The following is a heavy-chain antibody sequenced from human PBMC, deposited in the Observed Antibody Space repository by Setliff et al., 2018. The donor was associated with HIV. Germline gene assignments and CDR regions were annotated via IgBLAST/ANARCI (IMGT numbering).Heavy chain of an antibody. Sequence: ASVKVSCKASGYTFTSYGISWVRQAPGQGLEWMGWISAYIGDTKYAQRFQGRVTMTTDPSTPPAYMGLRSLKSEDTAGYYWARAVGGSNYFDYSGYQDFWGQGTRVTVSS. J-gene: IGHJ4*02. D-gene: IGHD3-22*01. V-gene: IGHV1-18*01. CDR2: ISAYIGDT. CDR3: ARAVGGSNYFDYSGYQDF. CDR1: GYTFTSYG.